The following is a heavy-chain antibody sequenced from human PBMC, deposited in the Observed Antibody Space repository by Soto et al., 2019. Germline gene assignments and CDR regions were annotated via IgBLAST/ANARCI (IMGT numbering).Heavy chain of an antibody. CDR3: ARIVYDTRLNYMYFDF. CDR2: IFHDGTA. V-gene: IGHV4-4*02. Sequence: PSETLSLACAVSGVCLSSGHWCTWVRETPQRGLEYIGEIFHDGTASDYPSFERRVAISVDTSKNQFSLKLTSVTAADKAIYFCARIVYDTRLNYMYFDFWGQGALVTVS. CDR1: GVCLSSGHW. J-gene: IGHJ4*02. D-gene: IGHD3-10*01.